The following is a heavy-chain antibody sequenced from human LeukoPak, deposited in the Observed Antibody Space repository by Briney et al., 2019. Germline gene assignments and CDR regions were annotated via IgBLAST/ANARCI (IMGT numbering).Heavy chain of an antibody. Sequence: GGSLRLSCAASGFTFSSYGMHWVRQAPGKGLEWVALIWYDGSNKYYADSVKGRLTISRDNSKNTLYLQMNSLRAEDTAVYYCAREDSNYVPYYYHYYGMDVWGQGTTVTVSS. D-gene: IGHD4-11*01. CDR2: IWYDGSNK. J-gene: IGHJ6*02. V-gene: IGHV3-33*08. CDR3: AREDSNYVPYYYHYYGMDV. CDR1: GFTFSSYG.